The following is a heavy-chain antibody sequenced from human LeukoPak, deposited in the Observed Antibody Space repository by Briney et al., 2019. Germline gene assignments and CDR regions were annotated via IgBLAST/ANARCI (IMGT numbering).Heavy chain of an antibody. D-gene: IGHD3-3*01. CDR3: ARDDFWSGS. V-gene: IGHV3-48*01. CDR2: ISSSSSTI. J-gene: IGHJ4*02. Sequence: DPGGSLRLSCAASGFTFSSYSMNWVRQAPGKGLEWVSYISSSSSTIYYADSVKGRFTISRDNAKNSLYLQMNSLRAEDTAVYHCARDDFWSGSWGQGTLVTVSS. CDR1: GFTFSSYS.